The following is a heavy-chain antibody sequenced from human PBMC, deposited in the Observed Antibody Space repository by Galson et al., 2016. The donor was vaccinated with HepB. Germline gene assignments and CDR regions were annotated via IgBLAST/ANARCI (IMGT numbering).Heavy chain of an antibody. J-gene: IGHJ4*02. D-gene: IGHD3-10*01. V-gene: IGHV3-30-3*01. CDR3: AKELRAHGFGEIFFDY. CDR2: ISSNGNTK. CDR1: GFSFSSYV. Sequence: SLRLSCAASGFSFSSYVMHWVRQAPGKGLEWVAIISSNGNTKYYADSLKGRFTISRDKSKKTLHLQMNSLRSEDTAVYYCAKELRAHGFGEIFFDYCGQGRLFTVPS.